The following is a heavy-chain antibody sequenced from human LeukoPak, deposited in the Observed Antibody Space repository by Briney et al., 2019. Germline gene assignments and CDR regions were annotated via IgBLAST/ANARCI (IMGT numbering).Heavy chain of an antibody. D-gene: IGHD6-19*01. CDR1: GFTFSNYA. V-gene: IGHV3-23*01. J-gene: IGHJ5*02. CDR2: ISGSGDTT. CDR3: ARRSDGFDP. Sequence: GGSLRLSCAASGFTFSNYAMNWVRQTPGKGLDWVSAISGSGDTTYYADSVKGRFTISRDNSKNTLYLQMNSLRAEDTAVYYCARRSDGFDPWGQGTLVTVSP.